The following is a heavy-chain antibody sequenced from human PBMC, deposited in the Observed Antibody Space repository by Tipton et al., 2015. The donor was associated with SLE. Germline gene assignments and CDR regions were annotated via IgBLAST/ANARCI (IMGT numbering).Heavy chain of an antibody. CDR1: GGSLSSYY. D-gene: IGHD3-16*01. J-gene: IGHJ4*02. CDR2: LSYSGST. CDR3: ATQGYYDSSFDY. V-gene: IGHV4-59*08. Sequence: TLSLTCTVSGGSLSSYYWSWIRQSPEKGLEWIGYLSYSGSTNYNPSLESRVTISMDTSKNQFSLKLSSVTAADTAVYYCATQGYYDSSFDYWGQGTLVTVSS.